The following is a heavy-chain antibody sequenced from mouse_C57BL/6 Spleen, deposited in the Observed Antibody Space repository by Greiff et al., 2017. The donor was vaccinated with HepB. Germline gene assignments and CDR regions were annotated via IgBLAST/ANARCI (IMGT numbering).Heavy chain of an antibody. D-gene: IGHD2-2*01. CDR1: GYTFTDYY. CDR2: INPYNGGT. V-gene: IGHV1-19*01. Sequence: EVQLQQSGPVLVKPGASVKMSCKASGYTFTDYYMNWVKQSNGKSLEWIGVINPYNGGTSYNQKFKGKATLTVDKSSSTAYMELNSLTSEDSAVYYCARSGGDGYDQAWFAYWGQGTLVTVSA. J-gene: IGHJ3*01. CDR3: ARSGGDGYDQAWFAY.